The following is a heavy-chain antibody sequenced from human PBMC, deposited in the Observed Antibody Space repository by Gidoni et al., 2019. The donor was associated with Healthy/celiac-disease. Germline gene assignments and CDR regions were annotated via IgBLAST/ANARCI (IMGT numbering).Heavy chain of an antibody. CDR3: ASGGPLRLGGEWGWFDP. V-gene: IGHV3-7*03. D-gene: IGHD6-25*01. CDR1: GFTFSSYW. CDR2: IKQDGSEK. Sequence: EVQLVESGGGLVQPGGSLRLSCAASGFTFSSYWMSWVRQAPGKGLEWVANIKQDGSEKYYVDSVKGRFTISRDNAKNSLYLQMNSLRAEDTAVYYCASGGPLRLGGEWGWFDPWGQGTLVTVSS. J-gene: IGHJ5*02.